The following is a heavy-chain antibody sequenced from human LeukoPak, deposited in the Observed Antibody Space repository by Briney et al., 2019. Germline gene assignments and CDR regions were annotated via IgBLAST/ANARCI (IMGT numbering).Heavy chain of an antibody. CDR2: IYYSGST. CDR3: ASHSAPYCGGDCHAMAFDI. D-gene: IGHD2-21*02. V-gene: IGHV4-59*01. Sequence: SETLSLTCTVSGGSISSYYWSWIRQPPGKGLEWIGYIYYSGSTNYNPSLKSRVTISVDTSKNQFSLKLSSVTAADTAVYYCASHSAPYCGGDCHAMAFDIWGQGTMVTVSS. CDR1: GGSISSYY. J-gene: IGHJ3*02.